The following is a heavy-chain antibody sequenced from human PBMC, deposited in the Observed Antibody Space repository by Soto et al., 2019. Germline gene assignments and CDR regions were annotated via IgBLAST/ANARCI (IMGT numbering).Heavy chain of an antibody. CDR3: ARQYYFGSGSYYSRPFAF. Sequence: PSETLSLTCTVSGGSISSSSYYWGWIRQPPGKGLEWIGSIYYSGNTYYNPSLKSRVTISVDTAKNQFSLKLSSVTAADTAVYYCARQYYFGSGSYYSRPFAFWGQGTLVTVSS. D-gene: IGHD3-10*01. CDR1: GGSISSSSYY. V-gene: IGHV4-39*01. J-gene: IGHJ4*02. CDR2: IYYSGNT.